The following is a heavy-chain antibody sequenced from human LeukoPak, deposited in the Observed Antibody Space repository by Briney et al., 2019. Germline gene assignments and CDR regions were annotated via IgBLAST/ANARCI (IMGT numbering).Heavy chain of an antibody. CDR3: ARDKGGSYLEYYFDY. D-gene: IGHD1-26*01. CDR2: IWYDGSNK. CDR1: GFTFSSYG. Sequence: PGRSLRLSCAASGFTFSSYGMHWVRQAPGKGLEWVAVIWYDGSNKYYADSVKGRFTISRDNSKNTLYLQMNSLRAEDTAVYYCARDKGGSYLEYYFDYWGQGTLVTVSS. V-gene: IGHV3-33*01. J-gene: IGHJ4*02.